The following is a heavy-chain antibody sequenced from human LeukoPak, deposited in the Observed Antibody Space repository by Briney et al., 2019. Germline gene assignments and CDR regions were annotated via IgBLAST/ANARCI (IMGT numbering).Heavy chain of an antibody. CDR3: VREYSSSSGRAFDM. J-gene: IGHJ3*02. D-gene: IGHD6-6*01. Sequence: GGSLTLSCACSVFTFSYYLMQWVRQAPGKGLVWVLRISTDGSSTNSADSVKGRLTISRDNAKNTLYLQMNSLRAEDTAVYYCVREYSSSSGRAFDMWGQGTMVTVSP. CDR2: ISTDGSST. CDR1: VFTFSYYL. V-gene: IGHV3-74*01.